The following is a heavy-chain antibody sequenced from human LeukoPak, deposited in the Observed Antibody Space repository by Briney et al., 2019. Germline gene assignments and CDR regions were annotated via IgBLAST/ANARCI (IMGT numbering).Heavy chain of an antibody. D-gene: IGHD6-19*01. CDR1: GGTFSSYA. V-gene: IGHV1-69*05. Sequence: SVKVSCKASGGTFSSYAISWVRQAPGQGLEWMGGIIPIFGTANYAQKLQGRVTMTTDTSTSTAYMELRSLRSDDTAVYYCAREKTLAVAGPNHGYDYWGQGTLVTVSS. CDR2: IIPIFGTA. J-gene: IGHJ4*02. CDR3: AREKTLAVAGPNHGYDY.